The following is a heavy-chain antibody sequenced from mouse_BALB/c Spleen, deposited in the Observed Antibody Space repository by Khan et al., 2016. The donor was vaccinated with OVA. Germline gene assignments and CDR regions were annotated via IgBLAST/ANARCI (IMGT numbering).Heavy chain of an antibody. CDR1: GFTFSNYA. V-gene: IGHV5-6-5*01. Sequence: EVKLVESGGGLVKPGGSLKLSCAASGFTFSNYAMSWVRQSPEKRLEWVAYISSGDSTSYPDSVMGRFTISRDNDRNILSLQMISRRSEVTAMYCCARDSWFAYWGQGTLVTVSA. CDR3: ARDSWFAY. J-gene: IGHJ3*01. CDR2: ISSGDST.